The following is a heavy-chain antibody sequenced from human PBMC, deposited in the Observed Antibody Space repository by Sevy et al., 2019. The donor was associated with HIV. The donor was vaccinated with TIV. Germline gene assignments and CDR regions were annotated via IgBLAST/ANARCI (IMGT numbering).Heavy chain of an antibody. CDR2: ISGSGGST. D-gene: IGHD2-15*01. CDR1: EFTFSNYA. V-gene: IGHV3-23*01. Sequence: GGSLRLSCAASEFTFSNYAMTWVRQAPGKGLEWVSSISGSGGSTYYAHSVKGRFTISRDNSKNTLYLQMNSLRVEDTALYYCAKEEVVVTATPLDHWGKGTLVTVSS. J-gene: IGHJ4*02. CDR3: AKEEVVVTATPLDH.